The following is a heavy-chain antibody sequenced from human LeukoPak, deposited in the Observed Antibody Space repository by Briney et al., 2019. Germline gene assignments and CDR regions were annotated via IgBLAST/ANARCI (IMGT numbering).Heavy chain of an antibody. CDR3: AREGGELHFDS. V-gene: IGHV4-30-2*01. CDR2: IYHSGST. D-gene: IGHD1-26*01. Sequence: SETLSLTCAVSGGSISSGGYSWSWIRQPPGKGLEWIGYIYHSGSTYYNPSLKSRVTISVGRSKNQFSLKLSSVTAADTAVYFCAREGGELHFDSWGQGTLVTVSS. CDR1: GGSISSGGYS. J-gene: IGHJ4*02.